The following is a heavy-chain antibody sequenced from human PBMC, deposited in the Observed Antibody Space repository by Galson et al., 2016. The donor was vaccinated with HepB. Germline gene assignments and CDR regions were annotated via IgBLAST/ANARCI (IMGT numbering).Heavy chain of an antibody. J-gene: IGHJ6*02. CDR1: GPTFDDYG. D-gene: IGHD3-10*01. V-gene: IGHV3-20*01. CDR3: ARGLVGSGMDV. Sequence: SLRLSCAASGPTFDDYGMTWARQAPGKGLEWVTGINWSGDSTAYADSVKGRFTMYRDDARNSLYRQMSSLRVEDTALYQCARGLVGSGMDVWGQGTTVTVSS. CDR2: INWSGDST.